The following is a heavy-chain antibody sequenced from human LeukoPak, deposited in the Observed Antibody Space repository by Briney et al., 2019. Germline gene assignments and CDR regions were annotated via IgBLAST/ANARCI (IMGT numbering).Heavy chain of an antibody. CDR2: IYYSGST. Sequence: DPSETLSLTCTVSGGSISSYYWSWIRQPPGKALEWIGYIYYSGSTNYNPSLKSRVTISVDTSKNQFSLKLSSVTAADTAVYYCARDLFDLAYCGGDCDDYWGQGTLVTVSS. V-gene: IGHV4-59*01. D-gene: IGHD2-21*02. J-gene: IGHJ4*02. CDR3: ARDLFDLAYCGGDCDDY. CDR1: GGSISSYY.